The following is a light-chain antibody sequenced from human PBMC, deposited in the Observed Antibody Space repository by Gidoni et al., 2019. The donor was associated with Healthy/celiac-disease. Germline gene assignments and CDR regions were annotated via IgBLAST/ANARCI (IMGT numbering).Light chain of an antibody. V-gene: IGKV1-39*01. CDR1: QSISSY. CDR2: AAS. Sequence: DIQLPQSPSSLSASVGDRVTITSRASQSISSYLNWYQQKPGKDPKLLIYAASSLQCGVPSRFSGSGSGTDFTLTISSLQPEDFATYYCQQSYSTSRITFXXXTRLEIK. CDR3: QQSYSTSRIT. J-gene: IGKJ5*01.